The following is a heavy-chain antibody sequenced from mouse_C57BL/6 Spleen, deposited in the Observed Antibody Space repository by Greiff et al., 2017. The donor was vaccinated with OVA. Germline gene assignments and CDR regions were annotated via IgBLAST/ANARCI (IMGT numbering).Heavy chain of an antibody. J-gene: IGHJ1*03. V-gene: IGHV1-82*01. Sequence: VQLQQSGPELVKPGASVKISCKASGYAFSSSWMNWVKQRPGKGLEWIGRIYPGDGDTNYNGKFKGKATLTADKSSSTAYMQLSSLTSEDSAVYFCARRGGYGYFDVWGTGTTVTVSS. D-gene: IGHD2-2*01. CDR1: GYAFSSSW. CDR2: IYPGDGDT. CDR3: ARRGGYGYFDV.